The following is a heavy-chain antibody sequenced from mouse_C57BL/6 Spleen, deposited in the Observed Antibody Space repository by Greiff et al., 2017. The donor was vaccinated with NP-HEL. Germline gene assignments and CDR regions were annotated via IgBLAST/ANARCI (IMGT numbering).Heavy chain of an antibody. CDR1: GYSFTGYY. D-gene: IGHD1-3*01. CDR3: ARKLLYYFDY. Sequence: VQLQQSGPELVKPGASVKISCKASGYSFTGYYMNWVKQSPEKSLEWIGEINPSTGGTTYNQKFKAKATLTVDKSSSTAYMQLKSLTSEDSAVYYCARKLLYYFDYWGQGTTLTVSS. V-gene: IGHV1-42*01. CDR2: INPSTGGT. J-gene: IGHJ2*01.